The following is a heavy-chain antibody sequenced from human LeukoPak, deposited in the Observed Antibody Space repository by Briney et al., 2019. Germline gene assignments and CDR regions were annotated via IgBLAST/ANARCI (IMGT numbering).Heavy chain of an antibody. CDR1: GFTFSSYG. V-gene: IGHV3-30*18. D-gene: IGHD4-17*01. Sequence: GGSLRLSCAASGFTFSSYGMHWVRQAPGKGLEWAAVISYDGSNKYYADSVKGRFTISRDNSKNTLYLQMNSLRAEDTAVYYCAKEGYGDYRFDYWGQGTLVTVSS. J-gene: IGHJ4*02. CDR3: AKEGYGDYRFDY. CDR2: ISYDGSNK.